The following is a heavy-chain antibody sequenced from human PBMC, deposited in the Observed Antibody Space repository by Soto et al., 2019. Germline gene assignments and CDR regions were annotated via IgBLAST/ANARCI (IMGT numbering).Heavy chain of an antibody. Sequence: EVQLVESGGGLVQPGGSLILSGAASGFTFSNYWRVWVGQAPRRGRVWASRIIGDGLYTTYADSVKGRFTISRDNAKNTVYLQMNSLRVEDTAVYYCARGILGSGTANDHWGQGTLVTVSS. CDR3: ARGILGSGTANDH. CDR1: GFTFSNYW. V-gene: IGHV3-74*03. CDR2: IIGDGLYT. J-gene: IGHJ4*02. D-gene: IGHD3-10*01.